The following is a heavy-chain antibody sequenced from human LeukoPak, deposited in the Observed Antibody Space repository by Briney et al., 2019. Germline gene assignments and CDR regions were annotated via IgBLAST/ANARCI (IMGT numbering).Heavy chain of an antibody. V-gene: IGHV1-18*04. J-gene: IGHJ4*02. D-gene: IGHD3-10*01. CDR3: ARDPTQYYYGSGSYPDY. CDR1: GYTFTSYG. Sequence: ASVKVSCKASGYTFTSYGISWVRQAPGQRLEWMGWISAYNGNTKYAQKLQGRVTMTTDTSTSTAYMELRSLRSDDTAVYYCARDPTQYYYGSGSYPDYWGQGTLVTVSS. CDR2: ISAYNGNT.